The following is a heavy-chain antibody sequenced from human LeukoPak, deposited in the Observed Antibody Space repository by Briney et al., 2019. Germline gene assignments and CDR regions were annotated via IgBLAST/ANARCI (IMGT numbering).Heavy chain of an antibody. CDR3: ARALPVPRPTHPFDY. Sequence: PGGSLRLSCAAAGFTFSSYAMSWVRQAPGKGLEWVSAISGSGVSTYYADSVKGRFTISRDNAMKSLYLHMNSLRAEDTAIYYCARALPVPRPTHPFDYWGHGTLVTVSS. D-gene: IGHD6-6*01. CDR1: GFTFSSYA. V-gene: IGHV3-23*01. J-gene: IGHJ4*01. CDR2: ISGSGVST.